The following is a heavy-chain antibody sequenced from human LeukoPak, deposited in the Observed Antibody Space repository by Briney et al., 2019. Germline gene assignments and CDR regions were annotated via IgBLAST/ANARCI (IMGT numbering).Heavy chain of an antibody. V-gene: IGHV1-8*02. CDR1: GYTFTSYY. Sequence: ASVKVSCTASGYTFTSYYMHWVRQATGQGLEWMGWMNPNSGNTGYAQKFQGRVTMTRNTSISTAYMELSSLRSEDTAVYYCARAPLYYYYYGMDVWGQGTTVTVSS. CDR3: ARAPLYYYYYGMDV. CDR2: MNPNSGNT. J-gene: IGHJ6*02.